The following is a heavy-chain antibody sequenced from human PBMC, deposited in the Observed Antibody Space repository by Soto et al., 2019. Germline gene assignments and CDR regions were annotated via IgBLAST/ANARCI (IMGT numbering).Heavy chain of an antibody. Sequence: ASVKVSCKASGYTFTSYGISWVRQAPGQGLEWMGWISAYNGNTNYAQKLQGRVTMTTDTSTSTAYMELRRMRSEDTAVDYCARTAAAGTWWFEPSGQGTMVTVSS. D-gene: IGHD6-25*01. V-gene: IGHV1-18*01. CDR2: ISAYNGNT. CDR3: ARTAAAGTWWFEP. J-gene: IGHJ5*02. CDR1: GYTFTSYG.